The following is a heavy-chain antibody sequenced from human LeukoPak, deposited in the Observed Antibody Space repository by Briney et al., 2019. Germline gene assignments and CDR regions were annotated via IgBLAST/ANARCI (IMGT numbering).Heavy chain of an antibody. CDR3: ARMRRDGYNFGSAYYFDY. CDR1: GGTFSSYA. J-gene: IGHJ4*02. D-gene: IGHD5-24*01. CDR2: IIPILGTA. Sequence: SVKVSCKASGGTFSSYAISWVRQAPGQGLEWMGGIIPILGTANYAQKFQGRVTITTDESTSTAYMELSSLRSEDTAVYYCARMRRDGYNFGSAYYFDYWGQGTLVTVSS. V-gene: IGHV1-69*05.